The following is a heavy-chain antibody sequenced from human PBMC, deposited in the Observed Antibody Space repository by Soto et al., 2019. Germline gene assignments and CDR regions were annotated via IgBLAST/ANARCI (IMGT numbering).Heavy chain of an antibody. CDR1: GASISSGDYY. V-gene: IGHV4-30-4*01. D-gene: IGHD5-12*01. CDR2: IYYSGTT. Sequence: QVQLQESGPGLVKPSQTLSLTCTVSGASISSGDYYWTWIRQPPGKGLEWIGYIYYSGTTYYNPSLKSRVSFSLDASKNRLSLKLTSVTAADTGVYYCALRFGTAWGQGTTVTVSS. J-gene: IGHJ6*02. CDR3: ALRFGTA.